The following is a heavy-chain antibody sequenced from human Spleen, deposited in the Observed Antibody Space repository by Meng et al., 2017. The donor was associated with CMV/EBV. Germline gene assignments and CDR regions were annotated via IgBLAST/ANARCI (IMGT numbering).Heavy chain of an antibody. V-gene: IGHV4-39*07. J-gene: IGHJ6*02. D-gene: IGHD3-10*01. CDR2: IYYSGNT. Sequence: LTCSVCGGSMKSNGYYWGWGRQPPGRGMEWIECIYYSGNTYYKASLENRVTISVDKTKSQFSLQLTSVTAADTALYYCARGGDGIDVWGQGTAVTVSS. CDR1: GGSMKSNGYY. CDR3: ARGGDGIDV.